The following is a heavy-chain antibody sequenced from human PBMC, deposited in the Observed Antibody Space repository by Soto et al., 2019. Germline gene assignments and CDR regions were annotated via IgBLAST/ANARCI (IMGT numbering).Heavy chain of an antibody. Sequence: QVQLVESGGGVVQPGRSLRLSCAASGFTFSSYGMHWVRQAPGKGLEWVAVISDDGSNKYYADSVKGRFTISRDNSKNTLYLQMNSLSAEDTAVYYCARPRKTYSSSLVWYFDLWGRGTLVTVSS. CDR2: ISDDGSNK. CDR3: ARPRKTYSSSLVWYFDL. D-gene: IGHD6-6*01. J-gene: IGHJ2*01. V-gene: IGHV3-30*03. CDR1: GFTFSSYG.